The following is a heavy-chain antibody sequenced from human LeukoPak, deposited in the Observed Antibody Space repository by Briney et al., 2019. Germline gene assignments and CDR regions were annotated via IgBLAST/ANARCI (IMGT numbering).Heavy chain of an antibody. V-gene: IGHV4-34*01. J-gene: IGHJ3*02. CDR2: INHSGST. Sequence: SETLSPTCAVYGGSFSGYYWSWIRQPPGKGLEWIGEINHSGSTNYNPSLKSRVTISVDTSKNQFSLKLSSVTAADTAVYYCARAAATTYYYGSGSRRGAFDIWGQGTMVTVSS. D-gene: IGHD3-10*01. CDR3: ARAAATTYYYGSGSRRGAFDI. CDR1: GGSFSGYY.